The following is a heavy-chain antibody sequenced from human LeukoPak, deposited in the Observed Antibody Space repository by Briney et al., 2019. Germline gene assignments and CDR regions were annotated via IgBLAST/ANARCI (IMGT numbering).Heavy chain of an antibody. J-gene: IGHJ3*02. D-gene: IGHD3-22*01. CDR3: ARAPFTYDSSGDSFDI. CDR1: GFTVSSNY. Sequence: GGSPRLSCAASGFTVSSNYMSWVRQAPGKGLEWVSVIYSGGSTYYADSVKGRFTVSRDNSKNTLYLQMNSLRAEDTAVYYCARAPFTYDSSGDSFDIWGQGTMVTVSS. CDR2: IYSGGST. V-gene: IGHV3-66*01.